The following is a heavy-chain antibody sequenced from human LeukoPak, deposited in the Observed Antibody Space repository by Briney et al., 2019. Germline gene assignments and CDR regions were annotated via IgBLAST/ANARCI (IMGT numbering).Heavy chain of an antibody. Sequence: ASVKVSCKASGGTFSSYAISWVRQAPGQGLEWMGGVIPIFGTANYAQKFQGRVTITADKSTSTAYMELSSLRSEDTAVYYCASNYITMVRGGTFDYWGQGTLVTVSS. V-gene: IGHV1-69*06. J-gene: IGHJ4*02. CDR3: ASNYITMVRGGTFDY. CDR2: VIPIFGTA. CDR1: GGTFSSYA. D-gene: IGHD3-10*01.